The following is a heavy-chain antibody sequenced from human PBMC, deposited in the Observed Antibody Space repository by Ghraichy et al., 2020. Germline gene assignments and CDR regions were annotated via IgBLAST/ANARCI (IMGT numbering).Heavy chain of an antibody. CDR1: GYTFTSYD. D-gene: IGHD4-23*01. CDR3: ARGAAGGNPPDYYYYGMDV. J-gene: IGHJ6*02. CDR2: MNPNSGNT. V-gene: IGHV1-8*01. Sequence: ASVKVSCKASGYTFTSYDINWVRQATGQGLEWMGWMNPNSGNTGYAQKFQGRVTMTRNTSISTAYMELSSLRSEDTAVYYCARGAAGGNPPDYYYYGMDVWGQGTTVTVSS.